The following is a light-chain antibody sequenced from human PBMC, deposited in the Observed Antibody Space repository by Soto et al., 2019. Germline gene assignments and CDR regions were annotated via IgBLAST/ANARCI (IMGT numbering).Light chain of an antibody. CDR2: EGT. CDR1: STDFENYNL. J-gene: IGLJ2*01. CDR3: SSYAGSIARVA. Sequence: QSVLTQPASVSGSPGQSITISCTRSSTDFENYNLVSWYQHCPDKAPKLLIYEGTKRPSEISDRFSGSESDTTASLIISGLQPEDEADYYCSSYAGSIARVAFGGGTKLTFL. V-gene: IGLV2-23*01.